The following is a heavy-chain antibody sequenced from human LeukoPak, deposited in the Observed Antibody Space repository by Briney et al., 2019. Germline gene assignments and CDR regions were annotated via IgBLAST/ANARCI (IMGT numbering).Heavy chain of an antibody. J-gene: IGHJ5*02. Sequence: SVKVSCKASGGTFSSYAISWVRQAPGQGLEWMGGIIPIFGTANYAQKFQGRVTITADESTSTAYMELSSLRSEDTAVYYYARGAYYYGSGSYSWFDPWGQGTLVTVSS. V-gene: IGHV1-69*01. CDR2: IIPIFGTA. D-gene: IGHD3-10*01. CDR1: GGTFSSYA. CDR3: ARGAYYYGSGSYSWFDP.